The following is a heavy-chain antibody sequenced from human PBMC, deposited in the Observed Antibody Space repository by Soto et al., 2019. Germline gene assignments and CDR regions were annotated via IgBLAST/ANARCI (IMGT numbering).Heavy chain of an antibody. CDR2: ISGSGGST. V-gene: IGHV3-23*01. CDR3: AKVGSGGSPFLFDY. CDR1: GFTFSSYS. J-gene: IGHJ4*02. D-gene: IGHD3-10*01. Sequence: LRLSCAAAGFTFSSYSMSWVRQAPGKGLEWVSAISGSGGSTYYADSVKGRFTISRDNSKNTLYLQMNSLRAEDTAVYYCAKVGSGGSPFLFDYWGQGTLVTVSS.